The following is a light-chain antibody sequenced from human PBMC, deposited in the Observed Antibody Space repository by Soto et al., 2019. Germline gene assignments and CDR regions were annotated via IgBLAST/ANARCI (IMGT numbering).Light chain of an antibody. CDR1: SSDVGGYNY. CDR3: SSYTTRSTLE. Sequence: QSALTQPASVSGSPGQSITISCTGTSSDVGGYNYVSWYQQHPGKGPKLIIYDVSNRPSGVSNRFSGSKSGNTASLTISGLQAEDEADYYCSSYTTRSTLEIGGGTKLTVL. J-gene: IGLJ2*01. CDR2: DVS. V-gene: IGLV2-14*01.